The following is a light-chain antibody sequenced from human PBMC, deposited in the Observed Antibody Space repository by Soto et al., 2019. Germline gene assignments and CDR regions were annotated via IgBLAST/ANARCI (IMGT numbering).Light chain of an antibody. CDR3: LVFYDNTWV. CDR2: STS. CDR1: TGAVTSGYY. Sequence: QTVVTQETSLTVSPGGTVTLTCSSSTGAVTSGYYPNWFQQKPGQAPRVLIYSTSNKHSWTPARFSGSLLGGKAALTLSGVQPEDEAEYYCLVFYDNTWVFGGGTKVTVL. J-gene: IGLJ3*02. V-gene: IGLV7-43*01.